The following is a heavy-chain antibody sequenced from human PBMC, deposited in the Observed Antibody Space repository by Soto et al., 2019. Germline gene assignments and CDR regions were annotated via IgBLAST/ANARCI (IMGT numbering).Heavy chain of an antibody. CDR1: GFTFSDYY. CDR3: ADGEEKSIAARF. CDR2: ISSSGSTI. D-gene: IGHD6-6*01. V-gene: IGHV3-11*01. Sequence: QVQLVESGGGLVKPGGSLRLSCAASGFTFSDYYMSWIRQAPGKGLEWVSYISSSGSTIYYADSVKCRFTISRDNAKNSLYVQMNSMRAEDTAVYYCADGEEKSIAARFGGQGNLVTVSS. J-gene: IGHJ4*02.